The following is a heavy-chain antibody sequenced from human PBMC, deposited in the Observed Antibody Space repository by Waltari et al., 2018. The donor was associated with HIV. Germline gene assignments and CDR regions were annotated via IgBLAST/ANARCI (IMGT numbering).Heavy chain of an antibody. Sequence: QVQLQESGPGLVKPSETLSLTCTVSCGSINSYYWSWIREPPGKGLEWIGDIYYSGSTNYNPSLKSRVTISVDTSKNQFSLKLSSVTAADTAVYYCAREVGLGEGRFDYWGQGTLVTVSS. V-gene: IGHV4-59*01. J-gene: IGHJ4*02. D-gene: IGHD3-16*01. CDR3: AREVGLGEGRFDY. CDR1: CGSINSYY. CDR2: IYYSGST.